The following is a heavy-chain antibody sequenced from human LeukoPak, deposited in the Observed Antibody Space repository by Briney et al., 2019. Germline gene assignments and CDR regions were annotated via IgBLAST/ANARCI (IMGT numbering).Heavy chain of an antibody. D-gene: IGHD4-17*01. CDR2: IIPIFGTA. V-gene: IGHV1-69*13. Sequence: ASVKVSCKASGGTFSSYAISWVRQAPGQGLEWMGGIIPIFGTANYAQKFQGRVTITADESTSTAYMELSSLRSEDTAVHYCAREDHTVTRFDYWGQGTLVTVSS. CDR3: AREDHTVTRFDY. CDR1: GGTFSSYA. J-gene: IGHJ4*02.